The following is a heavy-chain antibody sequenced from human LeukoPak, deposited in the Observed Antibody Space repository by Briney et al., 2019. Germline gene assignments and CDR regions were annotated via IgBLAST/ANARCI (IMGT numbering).Heavy chain of an antibody. CDR2: IKQDGSEK. D-gene: IGHD3-10*01. CDR3: ARDLRPYGSGSYSAFDI. V-gene: IGHV3-7*01. Sequence: PGGSLRLSCAASGFIYHSYWMIWVRQAPGKGLEWVANIKQDGSEKHYVDPVKGRFTISRDNAKNSLYLQMNSLRAEDTAVYYCARDLRPYGSGSYSAFDIWGQGTMVTVSS. J-gene: IGHJ3*02. CDR1: GFIYHSYW.